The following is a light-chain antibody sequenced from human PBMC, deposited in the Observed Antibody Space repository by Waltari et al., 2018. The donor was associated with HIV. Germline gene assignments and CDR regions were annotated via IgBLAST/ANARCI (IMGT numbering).Light chain of an antibody. Sequence: SYVLTQPASVSVAPGQTAHVTCGRDNIESKNVNWYQQKAGKAPILVLYDDSDRPSGIPERFSGFNFGNTATLTISRVEAGDEADYYCHVWENSIDEYVFGTGTKVTV. J-gene: IGLJ1*01. V-gene: IGLV3-21*02. CDR3: HVWENSIDEYV. CDR2: DDS. CDR1: NIESKN.